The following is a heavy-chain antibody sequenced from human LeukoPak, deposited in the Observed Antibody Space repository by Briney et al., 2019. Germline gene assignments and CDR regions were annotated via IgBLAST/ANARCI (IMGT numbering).Heavy chain of an antibody. CDR2: VCYAGT. J-gene: IGHJ4*02. Sequence: SETLSLTCTVSGFSIDTFCWTWIRQAPGKGLEWMGYVCYAGTSYNPSLKSRLTMSLDTSKTQFVWNLTSVTAADTGVYYRASEMRMAVPRSSFDHWGPGTLVNVSS. CDR1: GFSIDTFC. D-gene: IGHD5-24*01. CDR3: ASEMRMAVPRSSFDH. V-gene: IGHV4-59*01.